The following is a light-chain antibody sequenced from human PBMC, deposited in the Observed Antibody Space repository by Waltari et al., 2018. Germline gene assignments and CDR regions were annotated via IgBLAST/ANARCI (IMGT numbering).Light chain of an antibody. CDR1: RAITNY. CDR3: QQSHSAPLA. J-gene: IGKJ4*01. Sequence: DIQMTQSPSSLSASVGDRVTPPCRASRAITNYVNWYQQRPGLAPKLLIYAASTLQGGVPTRFSGSGSGTDFTLTISSLQIEDFATYYCQQSHSAPLAFGGGTRLEI. V-gene: IGKV1-39*01. CDR2: AAS.